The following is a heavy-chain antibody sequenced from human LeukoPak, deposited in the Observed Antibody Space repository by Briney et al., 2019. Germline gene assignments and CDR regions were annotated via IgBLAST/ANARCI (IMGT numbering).Heavy chain of an antibody. CDR1: GGSISSGGYY. D-gene: IGHD2-8*01. CDR2: IYYSGST. V-gene: IGHV4-31*03. CDR3: ARVYYFWFDP. J-gene: IGHJ5*02. Sequence: SETLSLICTVSGGSISSGGYYWSWIRQHPGKGLEWIGYIYYSGSTYYNPSLKSRVTISVDTSKNQFSLKLSSVTAADTAVYYCARVYYFWFDPWGQGTLVTVSS.